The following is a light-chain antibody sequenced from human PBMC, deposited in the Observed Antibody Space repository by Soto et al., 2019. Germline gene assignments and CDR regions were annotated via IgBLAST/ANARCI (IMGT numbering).Light chain of an antibody. CDR1: SSDVGSYNL. Sequence: QSALTQPASVSGSPGQSITISCTGTSSDVGSYNLVSWYQQHPGKAPKLMIYEVSKRPSGVSNRFSGSKSGNTASLTICGLQAEDEADYYCCSYAGSSTSYVFGTGTKVTVL. CDR2: EVS. J-gene: IGLJ1*01. CDR3: CSYAGSSTSYV. V-gene: IGLV2-23*02.